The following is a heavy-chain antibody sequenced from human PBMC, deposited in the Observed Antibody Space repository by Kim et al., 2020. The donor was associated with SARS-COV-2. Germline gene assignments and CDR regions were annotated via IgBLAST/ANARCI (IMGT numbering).Heavy chain of an antibody. Sequence: GGSLRLSCAASGFTFSNAWMSWVRHAPGKGLEWVGRIKSKTDGGTTDYAAPVKGRFTISRDDSKNTLYLQMNSLKRADTAVYYCTTDRSSGWPPRRFDYWGQGILVTVSA. CDR2: IKSKTDGGTT. CDR1: GFTFSNAW. D-gene: IGHD6-19*01. CDR3: TTDRSSGWPPRRFDY. J-gene: IGHJ4*02. V-gene: IGHV3-15*01.